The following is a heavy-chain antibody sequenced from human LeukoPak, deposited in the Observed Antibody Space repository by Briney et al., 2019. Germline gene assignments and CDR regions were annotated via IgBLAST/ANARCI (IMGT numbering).Heavy chain of an antibody. CDR2: INHSGRT. CDR1: GGSFSGNY. J-gene: IGHJ5*02. D-gene: IGHD2-15*01. V-gene: IGHV4-34*01. CDR3: TRGVVVVAATSGWFDP. Sequence: PSQTLSPTSPVYGGSFSGNYWSCIRQPPRNGLEWIGEINHSGRTNHHPSLKSRVTISVDTSKSQVSLKRSSVTAADTAVYYGTRGVVVVAATSGWFDPWGQGTLVTVSS.